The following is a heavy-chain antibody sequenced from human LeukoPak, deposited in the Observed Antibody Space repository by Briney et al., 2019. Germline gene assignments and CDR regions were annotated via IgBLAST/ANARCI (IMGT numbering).Heavy chain of an antibody. CDR2: IYYSGST. D-gene: IGHD5-24*01. J-gene: IGHJ4*02. Sequence: PSETLSLTCTVSGGSIDSDYWSWIRQPPGKGLEWIGYIYYSGSTNYNPSLKSRVTISVDTSKNQFSLKLSSVTAADTAVYYCARLSRDVYNSYYFDYWGQGTLVTVSS. CDR1: GGSIDSDY. V-gene: IGHV4-59*08. CDR3: ARLSRDVYNSYYFDY.